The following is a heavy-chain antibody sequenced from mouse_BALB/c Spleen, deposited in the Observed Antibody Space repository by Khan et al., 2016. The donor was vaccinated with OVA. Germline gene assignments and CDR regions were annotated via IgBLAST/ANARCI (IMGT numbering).Heavy chain of an antibody. J-gene: IGHJ2*01. CDR2: IYPFNDDT. Sequence: VQLQQSGPELVKPGASVKMSCTASGYTFTSYVIHWVKQQPGQGLDWIGYIYPFNDDTKYNEQFKGKATLTSDNSSSTAYMEFSSLTSEDSAVYACARNYWYDVYFDSWGQGTTLTVSS. D-gene: IGHD2-14*01. CDR3: ARNYWYDVYFDS. CDR1: GYTFTSYV. V-gene: IGHV1S136*01.